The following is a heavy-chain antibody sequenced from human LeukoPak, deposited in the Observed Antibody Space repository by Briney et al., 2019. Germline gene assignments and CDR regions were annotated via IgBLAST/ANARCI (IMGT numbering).Heavy chain of an antibody. D-gene: IGHD2-21*02. CDR1: GFTVSSNY. J-gene: IGHJ4*02. CDR3: ARGYCGGDCYFDY. CDR2: IYSGGGT. Sequence: GGSLRLSCAASGFTVSSNYMSWVRQAPGKGLEWVSVIYSGGGTYYADSVKGRFTISRDNSKNTLYLQMNSLRAEDTAVYYCARGYCGGDCYFDYWGQGTLVTVSS. V-gene: IGHV3-53*01.